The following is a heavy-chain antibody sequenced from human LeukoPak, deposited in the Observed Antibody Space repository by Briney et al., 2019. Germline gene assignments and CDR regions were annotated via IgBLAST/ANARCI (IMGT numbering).Heavy chain of an antibody. V-gene: IGHV3-9*03. J-gene: IGHJ4*02. CDR3: AKDPFDY. Sequence: GGSLRLSCAASGFTFDDYAMHWVRQAPGKGLEWVSGISWNSGSIGYADSVKGRFTISGDNAKNSLYLQMNSLRAEDMALYYCAKDPFDYWGQGTLVTVSS. CDR1: GFTFDDYA. CDR2: ISWNSGSI.